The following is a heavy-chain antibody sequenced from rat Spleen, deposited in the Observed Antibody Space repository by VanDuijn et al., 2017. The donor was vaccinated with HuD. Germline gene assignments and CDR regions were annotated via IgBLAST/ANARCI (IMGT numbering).Heavy chain of an antibody. J-gene: IGHJ2*01. Sequence: EVQLVESGGGLVQPGRSLKLSCVASGFTFSSFTMAWVRQAPKKGLEWVATISSGGSSTYYRDSVKGRFTISRDNAKSTLYLQMDSLRSEDTATYYCARGRDWFAYWGQGVMATVSS. D-gene: IGHD1-6*01. CDR1: GFTFSSFT. V-gene: IGHV5-7*01. CDR2: ISSGGSST. CDR3: ARGRDWFAY.